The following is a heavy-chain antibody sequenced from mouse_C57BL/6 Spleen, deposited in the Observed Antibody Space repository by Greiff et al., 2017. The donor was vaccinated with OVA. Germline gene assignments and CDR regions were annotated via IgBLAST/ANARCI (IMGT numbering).Heavy chain of an antibody. CDR1: GFTFSSSA. D-gene: IGHD2-2*01. V-gene: IGHV5-4*01. CDR2: ISDGGSYT. Sequence: EVHLVESGGGLVKPGGSLKLSCAASGFTFSSSAMSWVRQTPEKRLECVATISDGGSYTYYPDNVKGRFTISRDNAKTNLYLQMSHLKSEDTAMYYCASMVTTGPYYFDYWGQGTTLTVSS. J-gene: IGHJ2*01. CDR3: ASMVTTGPYYFDY.